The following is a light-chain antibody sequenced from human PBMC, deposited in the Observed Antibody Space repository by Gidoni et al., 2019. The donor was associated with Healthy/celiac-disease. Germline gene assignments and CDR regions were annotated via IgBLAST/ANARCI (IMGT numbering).Light chain of an antibody. CDR2: AAS. J-gene: IGKJ2*01. V-gene: IGKV1-39*01. CDR1: QSISSY. Sequence: DIQMTQSPSSLSASVGDRVTITCRASQSISSYLNWYQQKPGKAPKLLIYAASSLQSGVPSRFSGSGSGTDLTLTISSLQPEDFATYYCQQSYSTPYTVGQGTKLEIK. CDR3: QQSYSTPYT.